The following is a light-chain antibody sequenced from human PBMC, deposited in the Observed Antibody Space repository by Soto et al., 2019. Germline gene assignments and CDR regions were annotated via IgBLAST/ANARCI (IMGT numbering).Light chain of an antibody. CDR2: GAS. J-gene: IGKJ1*01. CDR3: QQYGSSPRT. CDR1: QIVSSSY. Sequence: EIVLTQSPATLSLSPGDRATLSCRASQIVSSSYLAWYQQKPGQAPRLLMYGASNRATGIPDKFSGSGSGTDFTLTISRLEPEDFAVYFCQQYGSSPRTFGQGTKVDIK. V-gene: IGKV3-20*01.